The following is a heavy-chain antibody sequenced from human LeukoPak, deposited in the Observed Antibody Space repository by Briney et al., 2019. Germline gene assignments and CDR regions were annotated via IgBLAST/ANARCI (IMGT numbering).Heavy chain of an antibody. CDR2: IRYDGSNK. J-gene: IGHJ4*02. CDR1: GFTFSSYG. V-gene: IGHV3-30*02. Sequence: PGGSLRLSCAASGFTFSSYGMHWVRQAPGKGLEWVAFIRYDGSNKYYADSVKGRFTISRDNAKNSLYLQMNSLRAEDTALYYCAKGRSSSWYDDYFDYWGQGTLVTVSS. CDR3: AKGRSSSWYDDYFDY. D-gene: IGHD6-13*01.